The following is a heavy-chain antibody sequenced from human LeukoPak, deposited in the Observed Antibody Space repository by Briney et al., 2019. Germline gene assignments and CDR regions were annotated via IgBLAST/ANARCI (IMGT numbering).Heavy chain of an antibody. Sequence: PGGSLRLSCAASGFTFSSYGMHWVRQAPVKGLEWVAVISYDGSNKYYADSVKGRFTISRDNSKNTLYLQMNSLRAEDTAVYYCAKIVVAYQTRWYYFDYWGQGTLVTVSS. CDR1: GFTFSSYG. CDR3: AKIVVAYQTRWYYFDY. J-gene: IGHJ4*02. V-gene: IGHV3-30*18. CDR2: ISYDGSNK. D-gene: IGHD3-22*01.